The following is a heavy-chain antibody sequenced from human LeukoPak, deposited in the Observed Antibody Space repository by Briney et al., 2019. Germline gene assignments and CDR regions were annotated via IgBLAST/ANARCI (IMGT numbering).Heavy chain of an antibody. V-gene: IGHV3-23*01. J-gene: IGHJ4*02. CDR1: GFTFSSYA. CDR3: AEDGERDYYGSGSYYADY. D-gene: IGHD3-10*01. Sequence: GGSLRLSCAASGFTFSSYAMSWVRQVPGKGLEWVSAISGGGGSTYYADSVKGHFTISRDNSRNTLYLQMNSLRAEDTAVYYCAEDGERDYYGSGSYYADYWGQGTLVTVSS. CDR2: ISGGGGST.